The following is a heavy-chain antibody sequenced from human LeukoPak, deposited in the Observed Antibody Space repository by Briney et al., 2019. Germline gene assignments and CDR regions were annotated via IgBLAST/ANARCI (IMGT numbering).Heavy chain of an antibody. CDR3: ARDELTDYYGMDV. CDR1: GFTFSSYA. Sequence: PGRSLRLSCAASGFTFSSYAMHWVRQAPGKGLEWVVVISYDGSNKYYADSVKGRFTISRDNSKNTLYLQMNSLRAEDTAVYYCARDELTDYYGMDVWGKGTTVTVSS. CDR2: ISYDGSNK. D-gene: IGHD1-14*01. J-gene: IGHJ6*04. V-gene: IGHV3-30*04.